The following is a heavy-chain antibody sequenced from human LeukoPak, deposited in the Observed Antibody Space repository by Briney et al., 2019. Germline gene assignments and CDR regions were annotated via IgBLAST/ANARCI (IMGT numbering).Heavy chain of an antibody. Sequence: GGSLRLSCAASGFTFSNFSMYWVRQSAGKGLEWVASISYNSNYIYTANSIRGRFTISRDNAKDSLFLQMTSLRPEDTAVFYCVRGPLGSASPYHFDFWGQEALVTVSS. CDR3: VRGPLGSASPYHFDF. D-gene: IGHD3-10*01. J-gene: IGHJ4*02. CDR1: GFTFSNFS. V-gene: IGHV3-21*01. CDR2: ISYNSNYI.